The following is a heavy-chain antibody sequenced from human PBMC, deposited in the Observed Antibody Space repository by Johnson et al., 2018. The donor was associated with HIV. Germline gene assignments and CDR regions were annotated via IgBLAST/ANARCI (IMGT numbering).Heavy chain of an antibody. Sequence: QLVESGGGLVQPGRSLRLSCAASGFTFDDYAMHWVRQAPGKGLEWVSGISWNSGIIGYADSGKGRFTISRDNAKNSLYLQMNSLRAGDTAVYYCARWGTVTTDAFDIWGQGTMVTVSS. CDR1: GFTFDDYA. V-gene: IGHV3-9*01. CDR2: ISWNSGII. J-gene: IGHJ3*02. CDR3: ARWGTVTTDAFDI. D-gene: IGHD4-17*01.